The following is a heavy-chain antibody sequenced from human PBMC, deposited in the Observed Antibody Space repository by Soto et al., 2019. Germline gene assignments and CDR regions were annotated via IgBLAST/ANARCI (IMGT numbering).Heavy chain of an antibody. CDR3: ARGSRGPRWFDP. Sequence: SDTLPLTCTVSGGSITSYNHYWTWIRQAPGKGLECIGYIDYSGTTNYSPSLQGRVTISVDKSKNQFSLSLTSVTAADTAVYYCARGSRGPRWFDPWGQGALVTVSS. CDR2: IDYSGTT. J-gene: IGHJ5*02. V-gene: IGHV4-30-4*02. CDR1: GGSITSYNHY. D-gene: IGHD3-10*01.